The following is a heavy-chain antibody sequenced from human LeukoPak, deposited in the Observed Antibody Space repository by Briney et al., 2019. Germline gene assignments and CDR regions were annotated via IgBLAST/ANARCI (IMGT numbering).Heavy chain of an antibody. V-gene: IGHV3-23*01. CDR1: GFTFSSYA. CDR3: AKDGYGDYVYYFDY. D-gene: IGHD4-17*01. CDR2: ISGSGGST. J-gene: IGHJ4*02. Sequence: GGSLRLSCAASGFTFSSYAMSWVRQAPGKGLKWVSAISGSGGSTYYADSVKGRFTISRDNSKNTLYLQMNSLRAEDTAVYYCAKDGYGDYVYYFDYWGQGTLVTVSS.